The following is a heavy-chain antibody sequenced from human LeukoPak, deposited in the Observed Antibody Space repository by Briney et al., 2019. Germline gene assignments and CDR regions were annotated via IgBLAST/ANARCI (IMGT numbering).Heavy chain of an antibody. Sequence: GGSLRLSCAASGFSFSSYTMNWVRRAPGKGLEWVSSISGSSSYIYYADSVKGRFTISRDNAKNSLYLQMNGLRAEDTAVFYCARTSASTGDPFDYWGQGTLVTVSS. CDR3: ARTSASTGDPFDY. V-gene: IGHV3-21*01. J-gene: IGHJ4*02. D-gene: IGHD7-27*01. CDR1: GFSFSSYT. CDR2: ISGSSSYI.